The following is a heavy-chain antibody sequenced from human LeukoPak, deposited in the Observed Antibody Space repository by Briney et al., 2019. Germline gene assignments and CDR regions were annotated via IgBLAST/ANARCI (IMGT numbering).Heavy chain of an antibody. V-gene: IGHV4-59*01. CDR2: IYYSGST. CDR3: ARRAYSSGYYYFDY. D-gene: IGHD3-22*01. J-gene: IGHJ4*02. CDR1: GGSISSNY. Sequence: SETLSLTCTVSGGSISSNYWSWIRQPPGEGLEWIGYIYYSGSTIYNPSLKSRVTISVDTSKNQFSLKLSSVTTADTAVYYCARRAYSSGYYYFDYWGQGTLVTVSS.